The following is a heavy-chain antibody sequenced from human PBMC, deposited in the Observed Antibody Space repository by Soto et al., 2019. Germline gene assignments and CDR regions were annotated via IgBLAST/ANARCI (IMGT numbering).Heavy chain of an antibody. V-gene: IGHV5-10-1*01. CDR1: GYSFTSYW. Sequence: GESLKISCKGSGYSFTSYWISWVRQMPGKGLEWMGRIDPSDSYTNYSPSFQGHVTISADKSISTAYLQWSSLKASDTAMYYCASTTVDYGDYTAWFDPWGQGTLVTVS. CDR3: ASTTVDYGDYTAWFDP. CDR2: IDPSDSYT. J-gene: IGHJ5*02. D-gene: IGHD4-17*01.